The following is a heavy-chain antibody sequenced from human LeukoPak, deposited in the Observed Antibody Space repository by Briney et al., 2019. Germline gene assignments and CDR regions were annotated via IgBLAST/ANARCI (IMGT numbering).Heavy chain of an antibody. CDR3: ADLWGEVTAIPYGMDV. V-gene: IGHV1-69*02. CDR1: GYTFTSYY. D-gene: IGHD2-21*02. CDR2: IIPILGIA. J-gene: IGHJ6*02. Sequence: SVKVSCKASGYTFTSYYMHWVRQAPGQGLEWMGRIIPILGIANYAQKFQGRVTITADKSTSTAYMELSSLRSEDTAVYYCADLWGEVTAIPYGMDVWGQGTTVTVSS.